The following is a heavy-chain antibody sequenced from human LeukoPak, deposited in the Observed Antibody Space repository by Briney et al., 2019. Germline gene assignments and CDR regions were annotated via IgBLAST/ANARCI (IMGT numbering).Heavy chain of an antibody. D-gene: IGHD3-10*01. J-gene: IGHJ4*02. CDR1: GLTFSSYA. CDR2: ISGSGGST. V-gene: IGHV3-23*01. Sequence: GGSLRLSCAASGLTFSSYAMSWVRQAPGKGLEWVSAISGSGGSTYYADSVKGRFTISRDNSKNTLCLQMNSLRAEDTAVYYCAKAITMVRGVIDYWGQGTLVTVSS. CDR3: AKAITMVRGVIDY.